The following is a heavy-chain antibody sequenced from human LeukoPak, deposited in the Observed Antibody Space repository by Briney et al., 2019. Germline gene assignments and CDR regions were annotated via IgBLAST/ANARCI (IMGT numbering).Heavy chain of an antibody. CDR3: AKRGVVIRVILVGFHKEAYYFDS. CDR2: ISDSGGRT. CDR1: GITLSNYG. Sequence: GGSLRLSCAVSGITLSNYGMSWVRQAPGKGLEWVAGISDSGGRTNYADSVKGRFTISRDNPKNTLYLQMNSLRTEDTAVYFCAKRGVVIRVILVGFHKEAYYFDSWGQGALVAVSS. D-gene: IGHD3-22*01. V-gene: IGHV3-23*01. J-gene: IGHJ4*02.